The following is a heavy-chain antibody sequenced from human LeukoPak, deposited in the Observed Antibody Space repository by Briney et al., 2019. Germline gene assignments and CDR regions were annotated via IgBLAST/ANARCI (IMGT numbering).Heavy chain of an antibody. V-gene: IGHV1-46*01. CDR2: INPSGGST. D-gene: IGHD3-22*01. CDR1: GYSFADYY. Sequence: GASVKVSCKASGYSFADYYMHWVRQAPGQGLEWMGIINPSGGSTSYAQKFQGRVTMTRDMSTSTVYMELSSLRSEDTAVYYYARDRRDSSGYYGAHYYYYMDVWGKGTTVTVSS. CDR3: ARDRRDSSGYYGAHYYYYMDV. J-gene: IGHJ6*03.